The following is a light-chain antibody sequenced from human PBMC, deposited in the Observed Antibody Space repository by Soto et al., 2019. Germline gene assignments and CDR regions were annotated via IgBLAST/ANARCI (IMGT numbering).Light chain of an antibody. CDR2: DAF. CDR3: QKHDGVPL. J-gene: IGKJ3*01. Sequence: DIQLTQSPSSLSASVGDRVTITCQASQDISNHLNWYQQKPGKAPNLLIYDAFDLETGVSSRFSGGGSGTFFSFTINSLQPEDIATYYCQKHDGVPLFGPGTKVEIK. CDR1: QDISNH. V-gene: IGKV1-33*01.